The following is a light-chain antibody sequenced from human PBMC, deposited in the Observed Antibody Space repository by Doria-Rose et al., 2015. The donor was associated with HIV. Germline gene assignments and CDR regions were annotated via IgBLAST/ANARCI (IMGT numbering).Light chain of an antibody. CDR1: QSINTY. Sequence: DIQLTQSPSSLSASVGDRVTITCRASQSINTYLNWYQQKPGKAPKLLIYAASRLQSGVPSRFSGSGSGTDFTLTINSLQPEDFATYYCQQSSSTPRITFGQGTRLEIK. CDR2: AAS. J-gene: IGKJ5*01. CDR3: QQSSSTPRIT. V-gene: IGKV1-39*01.